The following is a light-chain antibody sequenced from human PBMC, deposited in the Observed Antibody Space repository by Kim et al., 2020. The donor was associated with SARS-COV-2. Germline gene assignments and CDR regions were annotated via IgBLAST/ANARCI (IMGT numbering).Light chain of an antibody. CDR2: GAS. Sequence: EIVMTQSPATLSVSPGERATLSCRASQSVSSNLDWYQQKPGQAPRLLIYGASTRATGIPARFSGSGSGTEFTLTISSLQSEDFAVYYCQQYNNWRYTFGQGTKLEI. CDR1: QSVSSN. V-gene: IGKV3-15*01. CDR3: QQYNNWRYT. J-gene: IGKJ2*01.